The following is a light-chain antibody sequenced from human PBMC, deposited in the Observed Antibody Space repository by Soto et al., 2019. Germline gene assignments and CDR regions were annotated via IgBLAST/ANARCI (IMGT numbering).Light chain of an antibody. J-gene: IGKJ5*01. CDR3: QQRSDWPRIT. CDR1: QSVRSY. V-gene: IGKV3-11*01. CDR2: DAS. Sequence: EIVLTQSPATLSLSPGERATISCRASQSVRSYLAWYQQKPGQAPRLLIYDASNRATGIPARFSGSGSGTDFTLTISSLESEDFAIYYCQQRSDWPRITFGQGTRLEIK.